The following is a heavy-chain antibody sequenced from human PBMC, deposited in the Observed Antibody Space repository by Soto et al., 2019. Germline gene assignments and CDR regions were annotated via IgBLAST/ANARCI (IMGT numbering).Heavy chain of an antibody. Sequence: GASVKVSCKASGGTFSSYAISWVRQAPGQGLEWMGGIIPIFGTANYAQKFQGRVTITADGSTSTAYMELSSLRSEDTAVYYCARDIAVVPAATHWVDPWGQGTLVTVSS. CDR1: GGTFSSYA. CDR2: IIPIFGTA. J-gene: IGHJ5*02. D-gene: IGHD2-2*01. V-gene: IGHV1-69*13. CDR3: ARDIAVVPAATHWVDP.